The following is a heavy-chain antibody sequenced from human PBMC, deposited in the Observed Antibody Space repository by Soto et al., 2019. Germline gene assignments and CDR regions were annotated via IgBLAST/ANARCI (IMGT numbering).Heavy chain of an antibody. V-gene: IGHV3-11*01. D-gene: IGHD1-1*01. Sequence: QVQLVESGGGLVKPGGSLRLSCAASGFTFSDFYMSWIRQAPGKGLEWISYISSGSTNIFYADTVKGRFTVSRDNATNSVYLQMDSLRAEDTAVYYCARVRNAAGSDYWGQGTLVTVSS. CDR1: GFTFSDFY. CDR3: ARVRNAAGSDY. J-gene: IGHJ4*02. CDR2: ISSGSTNI.